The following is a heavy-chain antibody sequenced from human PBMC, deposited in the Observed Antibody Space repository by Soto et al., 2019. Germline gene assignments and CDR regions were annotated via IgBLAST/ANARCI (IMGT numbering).Heavy chain of an antibody. CDR3: ATYYYYGSGSYYSGWVY. CDR1: GFTFSGYA. D-gene: IGHD3-10*01. CDR2: ISGSGGST. J-gene: IGHJ4*02. Sequence: PGGSLRLSCAASGFTFSGYAMSWVRQAPGKGLEWVSAISGSGGSTYYADSVKGRFTISRDNSKNTLYLQMNSLRAEDTAVYYCATYYYYGSGSYYSGWVYWGQGTLVTVSS. V-gene: IGHV3-23*01.